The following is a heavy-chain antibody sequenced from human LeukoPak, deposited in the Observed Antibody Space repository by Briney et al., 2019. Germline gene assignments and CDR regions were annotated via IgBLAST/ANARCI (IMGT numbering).Heavy chain of an antibody. J-gene: IGHJ5*02. CDR2: IKQDGSEK. D-gene: IGHD3-22*01. CDR3: AKGSSGYPPYNWFDP. Sequence: GGSLRLSCAASGFTFSSYWMSWVRQAPGKGLEWVANIKQDGSEKYYVDSVKGRFTISRDNAKNSLYLQMNSLRAEDTALYYCAKGSSGYPPYNWFDPWGQGTLVTVSS. CDR1: GFTFSSYW. V-gene: IGHV3-7*03.